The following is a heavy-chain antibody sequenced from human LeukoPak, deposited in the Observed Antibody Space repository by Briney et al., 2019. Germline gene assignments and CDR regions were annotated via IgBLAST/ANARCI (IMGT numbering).Heavy chain of an antibody. Sequence: GGSLRLSCAASGFTFSSYEMNWVRQAPGKGLEWVASIGPDGSDKYYVDSVKGRFTISRDNAKNSLYLQMNSLRAEDTAVYYCARVFRSAIDYWGQGTLVTVSS. CDR3: ARVFRSAIDY. CDR2: IGPDGSDK. V-gene: IGHV3-7*02. D-gene: IGHD3-3*01. J-gene: IGHJ4*02. CDR1: GFTFSSYE.